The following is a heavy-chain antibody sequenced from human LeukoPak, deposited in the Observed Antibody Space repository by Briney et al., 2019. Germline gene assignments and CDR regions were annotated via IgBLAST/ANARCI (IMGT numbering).Heavy chain of an antibody. Sequence: ASETLSLTCTVSGGSISSYYWSWIRQPAGKRLEWIGRIYTSGSTNYDPSLKSRVTMSVDTSKNQFSLKLSSVTAADTAVYYCAGNNWNHEVDYWGQGTLVTISS. J-gene: IGHJ4*02. CDR3: AGNNWNHEVDY. CDR2: IYTSGST. V-gene: IGHV4-4*07. CDR1: GGSISSYY. D-gene: IGHD1-1*01.